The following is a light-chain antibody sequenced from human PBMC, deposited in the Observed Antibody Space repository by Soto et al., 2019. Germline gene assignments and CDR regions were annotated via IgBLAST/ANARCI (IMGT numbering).Light chain of an antibody. CDR3: QQYENLPT. CDR1: QDISNY. V-gene: IGKV1-33*01. Sequence: DIEITQSPSTLSASVGDRLTITCQASQDISNYLNWYQQKPGKAPKLLIYDASNLEAGVPSRFRGSGSGTDFTITIRRLQPEDIATYYCQQYENLPTFGQGTRLEIK. CDR2: DAS. J-gene: IGKJ5*01.